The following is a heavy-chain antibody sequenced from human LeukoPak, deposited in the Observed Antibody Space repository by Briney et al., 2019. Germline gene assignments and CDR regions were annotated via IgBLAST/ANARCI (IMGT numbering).Heavy chain of an antibody. CDR3: AKGYCSGGSCYYFDY. D-gene: IGHD2-15*01. CDR1: GFTFSDYY. J-gene: IGHJ4*02. V-gene: IGHV3-11*01. CDR2: ISSSGSTI. Sequence: GGSLRLSCAASGFTFSDYYMSWIRQAPGKGLEWVSYISSSGSTIYYADSVKGRFTISRDNAKNSLYLQMNSLRAEDTALYYCAKGYCSGGSCYYFDYWGQGTPVTVSS.